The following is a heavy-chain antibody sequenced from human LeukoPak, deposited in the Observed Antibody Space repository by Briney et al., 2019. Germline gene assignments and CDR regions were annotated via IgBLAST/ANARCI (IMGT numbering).Heavy chain of an antibody. J-gene: IGHJ3*02. V-gene: IGHV3-11*04. Sequence: PGGSLRLSCAASGFTFSDYYMSWIRQAPGKGLEWVSYISSSGSTIYYADSVKGRFTISRDSAKNSLYLQMNSLRAEDTAVHYCASGEPPEAFDIWGQGTMVTVSS. D-gene: IGHD3-3*01. CDR2: ISSSGSTI. CDR1: GFTFSDYY. CDR3: ASGEPPEAFDI.